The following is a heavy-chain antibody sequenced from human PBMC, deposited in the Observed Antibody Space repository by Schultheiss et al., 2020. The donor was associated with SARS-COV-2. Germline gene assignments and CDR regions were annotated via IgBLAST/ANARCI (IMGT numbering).Heavy chain of an antibody. J-gene: IGHJ4*02. V-gene: IGHV3-33*08. Sequence: GGSLRLSCAASGFTFSSYAMSWVRQAPGKGLEWVAVIWYDGSNKYYADSVKGRFTISRDNSKNTLYLQMNSLRAEDTAVYYCANPPYGDLSDYWGQGTLVTVSS. CDR2: IWYDGSNK. D-gene: IGHD4-17*01. CDR1: GFTFSSYA. CDR3: ANPPYGDLSDY.